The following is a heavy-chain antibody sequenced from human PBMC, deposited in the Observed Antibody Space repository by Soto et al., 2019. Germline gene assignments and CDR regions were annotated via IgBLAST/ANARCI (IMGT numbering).Heavy chain of an antibody. CDR2: IYYSGTT. CDR1: GGSISGYY. Sequence: PSETLSLTCTVSGGSISGYYWSWIRQPPGKGLEWIGYIYYSGTTSYNPSLNSRVTMSVGTSKNQFSLKVNSVTAADTAVYYCAREPYYGSGATVVAYWGQGTLVTVSS. D-gene: IGHD3-10*01. V-gene: IGHV4-59*01. J-gene: IGHJ4*02. CDR3: AREPYYGSGATVVAY.